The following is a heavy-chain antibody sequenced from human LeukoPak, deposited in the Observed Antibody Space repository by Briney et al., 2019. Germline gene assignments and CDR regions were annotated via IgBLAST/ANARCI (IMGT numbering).Heavy chain of an antibody. CDR2: ISYDGSNK. V-gene: IGHV3-30*18. J-gene: IGHJ4*02. D-gene: IGHD1-26*01. CDR3: AKDRRSRSRIFDY. CDR1: GFTFSSYG. Sequence: PGRSLRLSCAASGFTFSSYGMHWVRQAPGKGLEWVAVISYDGSNKYYADSVKGRFTISRDNSKNTLYLQMNSLRAEDTAVYYCAKDRRSRSRIFDYWGQGTLVTVSS.